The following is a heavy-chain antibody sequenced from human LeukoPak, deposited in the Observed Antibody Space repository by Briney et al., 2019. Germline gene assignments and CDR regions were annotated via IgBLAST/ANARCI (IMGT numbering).Heavy chain of an antibody. CDR2: ISWNSGSI. V-gene: IGHV3-9*03. J-gene: IGHJ4*02. D-gene: IGHD4-23*01. CDR1: GFTFDDYA. CDR3: AKEDAGKSGHPFDY. Sequence: GRSLRLSCAASGFTFDDYAMHWVRQAPGKGLEWVSGISWNSGSIGYADSVKGRFTISRDNAKNSLYLQMNSLRAEDMALYYCAKEDAGKSGHPFDYWGQGTLVTVSS.